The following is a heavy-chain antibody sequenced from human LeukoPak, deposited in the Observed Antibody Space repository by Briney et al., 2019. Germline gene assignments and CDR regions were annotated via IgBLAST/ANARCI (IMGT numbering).Heavy chain of an antibody. J-gene: IGHJ4*02. D-gene: IGHD3-10*01. V-gene: IGHV1-2*02. Sequence: ASVKVSCKASGYTFTGYYMHWVRQAPGQGLEWMGWINPNSGGTNYAQKFQGRVTMTRVTSISTAYMELSRLRSDDTAVYYCARTRSGELLGAFDYWGQGTLVTVSS. CDR3: ARTRSGELLGAFDY. CDR1: GYTFTGYY. CDR2: INPNSGGT.